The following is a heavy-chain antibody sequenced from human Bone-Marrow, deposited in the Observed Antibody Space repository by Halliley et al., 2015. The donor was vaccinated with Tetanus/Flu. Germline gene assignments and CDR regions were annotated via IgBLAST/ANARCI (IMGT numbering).Heavy chain of an antibody. J-gene: IGHJ4*02. CDR2: ICPGDSDT. Sequence: QLVQSGAEVKKPGESLKISCKGSGYSFTTYWIGWVRQVPGKGPELMGIICPGDSDTRYSPSFQGQVIISADTSVNTAYLQWSTLGASDTAIYYCAALIAASHFTDYWGQGTLVTVSS. V-gene: IGHV5-51*01. CDR3: AALIAASHFTDY. CDR1: GYSFTTYW. D-gene: IGHD6-13*01.